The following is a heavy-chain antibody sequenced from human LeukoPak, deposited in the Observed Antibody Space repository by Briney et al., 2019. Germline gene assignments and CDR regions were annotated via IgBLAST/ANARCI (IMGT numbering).Heavy chain of an antibody. CDR3: ATTYAGSGSYSFDY. Sequence: PGGSLRLSCAASGFTFSSQNMNWVRQAPGKGLEWVSSITTTGGDVNYADSVKGRFTISRDNAKNSLYLQLNSLRAEDTAVYYCATTYAGSGSYSFDYWGQGTLVTVSS. V-gene: IGHV3-21*01. J-gene: IGHJ4*02. CDR1: GFTFSSQN. D-gene: IGHD3-10*01. CDR2: ITTTGGDV.